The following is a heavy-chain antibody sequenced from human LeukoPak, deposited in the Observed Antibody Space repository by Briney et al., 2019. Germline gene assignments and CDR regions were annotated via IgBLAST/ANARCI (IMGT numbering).Heavy chain of an antibody. CDR1: GYTFTSYG. V-gene: IGHV1-18*01. D-gene: IGHD5-18*01. J-gene: IGHJ1*01. Sequence: ASVKVSCKASGYTFTSYGISWVRQAPGQGLEGMGWISAYNGNTNYAQKLQGRVTMTTDTSTRTAYMELRSLRSDDTAVYYCARAVKSGYSLEYFQHWGQGTLVTVSS. CDR2: ISAYNGNT. CDR3: ARAVKSGYSLEYFQH.